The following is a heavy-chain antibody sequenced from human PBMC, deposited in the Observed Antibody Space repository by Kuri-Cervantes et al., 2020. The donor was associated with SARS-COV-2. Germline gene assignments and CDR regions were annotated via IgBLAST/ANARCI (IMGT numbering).Heavy chain of an antibody. J-gene: IGHJ4*02. CDR3: AGASDPKVITYYFDY. V-gene: IGHV1-69*13. Sequence: SVKVSCKASGYTFTGYYMHWVRQAPGQGLEWMGWIIPIFGTANYAQKFQGRVTITADESTSTAYMEMSSLRSEDTAVYYCAGASDPKVITYYFDYWGQGTLVTVSS. CDR2: IIPIFGTA. CDR1: GYTFTGYY.